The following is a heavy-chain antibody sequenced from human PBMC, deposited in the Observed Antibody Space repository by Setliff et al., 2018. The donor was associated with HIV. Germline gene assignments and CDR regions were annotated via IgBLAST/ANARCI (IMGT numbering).Heavy chain of an antibody. J-gene: IGHJ3*02. CDR1: GGTFISYA. V-gene: IGHV1-69*04. Sequence: GASVKVSCKASGGTFISYAIGWLRQAPGQGLEWMGRIIPIIGIENYAQKFQGRVTMTRDTSTSTVYMELSSLRSEDTAVYYCARARITMIGDAFDIWGQGTMVTVSS. CDR2: IIPIIGIE. D-gene: IGHD3-22*01. CDR3: ARARITMIGDAFDI.